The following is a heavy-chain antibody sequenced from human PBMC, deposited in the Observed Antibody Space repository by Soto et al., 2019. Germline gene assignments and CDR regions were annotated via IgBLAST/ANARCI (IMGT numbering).Heavy chain of an antibody. CDR2: IRSKANSYAT. CDR1: GFTFSGSA. Sequence: EVKLVESGGGLVHPGGSLKLSCAASGFTFSGSAMHWVRQASGKGLEWVGRIRSKANSYATAYAASVKGRFTISRDDSKNTAYLQMNSLKTEDTAVYYCTRHGGVSGQLVLYYWGQGTLVTVSS. V-gene: IGHV3-73*02. CDR3: TRHGGVSGQLVLYY. J-gene: IGHJ4*02. D-gene: IGHD6-13*01.